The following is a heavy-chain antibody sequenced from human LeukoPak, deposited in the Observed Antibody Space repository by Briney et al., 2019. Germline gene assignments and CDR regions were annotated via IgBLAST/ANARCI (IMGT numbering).Heavy chain of an antibody. J-gene: IGHJ4*02. Sequence: ASVKVSCKAYGYTFTSYGISWVRQAPGQGLEWMGWISAYNGNTNYAQKLQGRVTMTTDTSTSTAYMELRSLRSDDTAVYYCARDLEGSGWYGNNDYWGQGTLVTVSS. D-gene: IGHD6-19*01. CDR3: ARDLEGSGWYGNNDY. CDR2: ISAYNGNT. V-gene: IGHV1-18*01. CDR1: GYTFTSYG.